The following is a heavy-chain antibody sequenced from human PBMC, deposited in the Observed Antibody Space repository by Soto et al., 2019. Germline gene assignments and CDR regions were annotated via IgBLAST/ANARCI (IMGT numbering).Heavy chain of an antibody. Sequence: EVQLLESGGGLVQPGGSLRLSCAASGFTFSSYAMSWVRQAPGKGLXXVSAISGSGGSTYYADSVKGRFTISRDNSKNTLYLQMNSLRAEDTAVYYCAKDPATLWFGELLYYFDYWGQGTLVTVSS. V-gene: IGHV3-23*01. CDR1: GFTFSSYA. CDR2: ISGSGGST. D-gene: IGHD3-10*01. CDR3: AKDPATLWFGELLYYFDY. J-gene: IGHJ4*02.